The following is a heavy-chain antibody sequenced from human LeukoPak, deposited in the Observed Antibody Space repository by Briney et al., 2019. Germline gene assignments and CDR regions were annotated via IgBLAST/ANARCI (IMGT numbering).Heavy chain of an antibody. V-gene: IGHV3-49*04. CDR2: IQAKAYGGAT. D-gene: IGHD2-2*01. Sequence: GGSLRLSCSTSGFTFGDYAMSWVRQAPGKGLEWVGFIQAKAYGGATKYAATVNGRFSISRDDSQSIANLQMNDLKTEDTAVYYCTRAPHPRCSSSGCYLDYWGQGTLVTVSS. CDR3: TRAPHPRCSSSGCYLDY. J-gene: IGHJ4*02. CDR1: GFTFGDYA.